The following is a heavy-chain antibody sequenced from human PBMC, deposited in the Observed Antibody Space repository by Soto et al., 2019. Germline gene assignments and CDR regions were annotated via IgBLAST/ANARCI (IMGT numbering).Heavy chain of an antibody. J-gene: IGHJ4*02. CDR3: ARDLASAGPFDC. V-gene: IGHV1-18*01. CDR2: ISAYNGNT. Sequence: QVQLVQSGAEVKKPGASVKVSCKASGYTFTNYAFSWVRQAPGQGLEWMGWISAYNGNTNYPQKLQGRVTITTDTPTSTAYMELRSLRSDDKAVYYCARDLASAGPFDCWGQGTLVTVSS. CDR1: GYTFTNYA. D-gene: IGHD6-13*01.